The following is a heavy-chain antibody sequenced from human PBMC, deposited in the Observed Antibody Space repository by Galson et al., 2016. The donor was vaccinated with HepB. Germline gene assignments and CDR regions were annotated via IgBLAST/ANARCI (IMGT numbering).Heavy chain of an antibody. Sequence: SETLSLTCAVYGGSFTDYQWTWIRQAPGKGLEWIGEINHSGTTKYRPSLRSRVTMSVDTSKNQVSLRLTSVTAADTAVYYCARHWRESGSYLQRHFDYWGHGTLVTVSS. CDR2: INHSGTT. D-gene: IGHD1-26*01. J-gene: IGHJ4*01. V-gene: IGHV4-34*01. CDR3: ARHWRESGSYLQRHFDY. CDR1: GGSFTDYQ.